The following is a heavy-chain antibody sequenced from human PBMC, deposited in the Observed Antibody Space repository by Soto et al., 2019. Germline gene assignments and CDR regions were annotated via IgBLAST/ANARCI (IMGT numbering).Heavy chain of an antibody. CDR2: IKGKPKGGKI. D-gene: IGHD1-1*01. Sequence: GGSLRLSCAASGFTFSDAWMNCVRQTPGAAVECVGLIKGKPKGGKIDYAAPVKDRFTISRDASKNTLYLQMNSQKTENTAVYYYTTDPHSTGTKFWGQGTMVTVSS. J-gene: IGHJ4*02. CDR1: GFTFSDAW. CDR3: TTDPHSTGTKF. V-gene: IGHV3-15*01.